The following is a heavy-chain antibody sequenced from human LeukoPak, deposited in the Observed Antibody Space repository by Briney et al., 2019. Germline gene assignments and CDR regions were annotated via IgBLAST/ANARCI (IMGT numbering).Heavy chain of an antibody. CDR3: AKVRKRWELLDAFDI. V-gene: IGHV3-23*01. CDR2: ISGSGGST. D-gene: IGHD1-26*01. CDR1: GFTFSNFG. Sequence: PGGSLRLSCAASGFTFSNFGMNWVRQAPGKGLEWVSAISGSGGSTYYADSVKGRFTISRDNSKNTLYLQMNSLRAEDTAVYYCAKVRKRWELLDAFDIWGQGTMVTVSS. J-gene: IGHJ3*02.